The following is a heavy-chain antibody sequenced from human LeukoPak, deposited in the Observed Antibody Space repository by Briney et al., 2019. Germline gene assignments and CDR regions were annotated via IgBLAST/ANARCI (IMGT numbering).Heavy chain of an antibody. CDR1: GYTFTSYG. CDR2: ISAYNGNT. V-gene: IGHV1-18*01. D-gene: IGHD3-22*01. J-gene: IGHJ4*02. CDR3: ARDPKASSGYYPDY. Sequence: EASVKVSCKASGYTFTSYGISWVRQAPGQGLEWMGWISAYNGNTNYAQKLQGRVTMTTDTSTSTAYMELRSLRSDDTAVYYCARDPKASSGYYPDYWGQGTLVTVSS.